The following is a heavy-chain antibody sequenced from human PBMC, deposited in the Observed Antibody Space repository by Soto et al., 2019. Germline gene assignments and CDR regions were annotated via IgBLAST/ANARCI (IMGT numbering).Heavy chain of an antibody. CDR2: INHSGST. Sequence: SETLSLTCAVYGGSFSGYYCSWIRQPPGKGLEWIGEINHSGSTNYNPSLKSRVTISVDTSKNQFSLKLSSVTAADTAVYYCAGAYQLPLRPDYWGQGTLVTVSS. V-gene: IGHV4-34*01. CDR3: AGAYQLPLRPDY. CDR1: GGSFSGYY. D-gene: IGHD2-2*01. J-gene: IGHJ4*02.